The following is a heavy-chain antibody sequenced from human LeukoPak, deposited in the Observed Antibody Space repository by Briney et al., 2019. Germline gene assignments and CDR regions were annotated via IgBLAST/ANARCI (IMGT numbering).Heavy chain of an antibody. CDR3: ARDLEDSSPFGAFDM. J-gene: IGHJ3*02. Sequence: GGSLRLSCAASGFTFSNYGMHWVRQVPGKGLEWVAAIWFDGIRKYYADSVKGRLTTSRDNSKNTLYLQMSSLRAEDTAVYYCARDLEDSSPFGAFDMWGQGTMVTVSS. V-gene: IGHV3-33*01. CDR1: GFTFSNYG. D-gene: IGHD3-22*01. CDR2: IWFDGIRK.